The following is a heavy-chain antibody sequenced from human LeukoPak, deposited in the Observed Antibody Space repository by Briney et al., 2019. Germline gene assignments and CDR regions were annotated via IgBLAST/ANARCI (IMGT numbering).Heavy chain of an antibody. J-gene: IGHJ6*02. D-gene: IGHD3-16*01. Sequence: SVKVSCKASGGTFSSYAISWVRQAPGQGLEWMGRIIPILGIANYAQKFQGRVTITADKSTSTAYMELSSLRSEDTAVYYCARRPSPGYDYVLYGMDVWGQGTTVTVSS. CDR1: GGTFSSYA. CDR3: ARRPSPGYDYVLYGMDV. CDR2: IIPILGIA. V-gene: IGHV1-69*04.